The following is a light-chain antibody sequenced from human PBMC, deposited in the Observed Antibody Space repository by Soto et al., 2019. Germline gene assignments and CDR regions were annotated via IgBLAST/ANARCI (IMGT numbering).Light chain of an antibody. CDR2: GAS. CDR3: QHYGSLVLT. V-gene: IGKV3-20*01. CDR1: QSVSSTY. Sequence: EIVLTQSPGTLSLSPGERATLSCRASQSVSSTYLAWYQQKPGLAPRLLIYGASSRATGIPDRFSGSGSGTDFTLTISRLEPEDFAVYYCQHYGSLVLTFGGGTKVEIK. J-gene: IGKJ4*01.